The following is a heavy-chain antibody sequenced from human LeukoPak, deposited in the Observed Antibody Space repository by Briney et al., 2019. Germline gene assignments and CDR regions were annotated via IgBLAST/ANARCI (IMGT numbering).Heavy chain of an antibody. CDR3: AKVSTYYYDSSGYYYFDY. Sequence: PGGSLRLSCAASGFTFSSYAMSWVRQAPGKGLEWVSAISGSGGSTYYAGAGKGRFTISRDNAKNTLYLQMNSLRAEDTAVYYCAKVSTYYYDSSGYYYFDYWGQGTLVTVSS. V-gene: IGHV3-23*01. CDR2: ISGSGGST. J-gene: IGHJ4*02. CDR1: GFTFSSYA. D-gene: IGHD3-22*01.